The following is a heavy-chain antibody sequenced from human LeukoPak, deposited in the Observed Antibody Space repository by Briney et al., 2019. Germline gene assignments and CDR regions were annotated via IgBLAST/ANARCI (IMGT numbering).Heavy chain of an antibody. V-gene: IGHV3-23*01. J-gene: IGHJ4*02. D-gene: IGHD3-10*01. CDR1: GITLSNYG. CDR2: ISDSGGST. Sequence: QSAGSLRLSCAVSGITLSNYGMSWVRQAPGKGLEWVAGISDSGGSTNYADSVKGRFTISRDNPKNTPYLQMNSLRAEDTAAYFCAKRGVVIRAVIIVGFHKEAYYFDYWGQGALVTVSS. CDR3: AKRGVVIRAVIIVGFHKEAYYFDY.